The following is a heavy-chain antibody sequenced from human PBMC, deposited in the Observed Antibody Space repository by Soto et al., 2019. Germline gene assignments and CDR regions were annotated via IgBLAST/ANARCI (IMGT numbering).Heavy chain of an antibody. CDR2: INHSGST. J-gene: IGHJ6*03. CDR1: GGSFSGYY. D-gene: IGHD1-1*01. V-gene: IGHV4-34*01. Sequence: PSETLSLTCAVYGGSFSGYYWSWIRQPPGKGLEWIGEINHSGSTNYNPSLKSRVTISVDTSKNQFSLKLSSVTAADTAVYYCARCPGYYYYYYMDVWGKGTTVTAP. CDR3: ARCPGYYYYYYMDV.